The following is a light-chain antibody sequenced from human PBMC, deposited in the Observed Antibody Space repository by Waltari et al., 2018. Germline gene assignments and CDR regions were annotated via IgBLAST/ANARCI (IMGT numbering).Light chain of an antibody. V-gene: IGLV4-69*01. CDR2: VNSDGSH. Sequence: QLVVTQSPSASASLGASVKLTCTLSSGHSSNVIAWLQQQPEKGPRYLMKVNSDGSHGRGDEIPDRFSGSSSGAERYLTISSLQAEDEADYYCQTGGHGTWVFGGGTKLTVL. CDR3: QTGGHGTWV. CDR1: SGHSSNV. J-gene: IGLJ3*02.